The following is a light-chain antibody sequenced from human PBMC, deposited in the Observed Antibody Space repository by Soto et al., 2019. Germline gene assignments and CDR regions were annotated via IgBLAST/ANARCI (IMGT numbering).Light chain of an antibody. J-gene: IGKJ2*01. V-gene: IGKV3-15*01. CDR3: QQYNHWYT. CDR2: DAS. CDR1: QSVINN. Sequence: EIVMTQSPATLSVSLGERATLSCRASQSVINNLTWYQQKPGQAPRLLIYDASTRATGIPGRFSGSGSGTEFTLTISSLQSEDLAVYYCQQYNHWYTFGQGTKLEIK.